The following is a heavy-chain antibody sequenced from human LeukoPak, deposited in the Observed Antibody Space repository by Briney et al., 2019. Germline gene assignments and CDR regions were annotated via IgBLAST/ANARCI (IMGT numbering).Heavy chain of an antibody. CDR3: ARHSSSSYYFDY. CDR2: IYYSGTT. CDR1: GGSISSSSYY. D-gene: IGHD6-13*01. V-gene: IGHV4-39*01. J-gene: IGHJ4*02. Sequence: PSETLSLTCTVSGGSISSSSYYWGWIRQPPGKGLEWIGSIYYSGTTFYNPSLKSRVTISVDTSKNQFSLKLSSVTAADTAVYYCARHSSSSYYFDYWGQGTLVTVSS.